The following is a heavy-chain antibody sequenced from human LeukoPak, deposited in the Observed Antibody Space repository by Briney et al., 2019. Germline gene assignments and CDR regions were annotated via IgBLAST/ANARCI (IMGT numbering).Heavy chain of an antibody. Sequence: AALKVSCKAWGGTFTSYGISSVRQAPGQGLDWMGWINAYKGNPNYEQKLQGRVTMTTDTSTSTAYMELRSLRSDDTAVYYCASGKYSSGWYDPRGHLFDYWGQGTMVSVSS. CDR1: GGTFTSYG. V-gene: IGHV1-18*01. CDR3: ASGKYSSGWYDPRGHLFDY. J-gene: IGHJ4*02. CDR2: INAYKGNP. D-gene: IGHD6-19*01.